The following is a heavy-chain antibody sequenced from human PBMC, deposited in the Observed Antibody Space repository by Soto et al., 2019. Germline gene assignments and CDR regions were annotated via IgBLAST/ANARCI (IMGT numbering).Heavy chain of an antibody. CDR2: IFDDGINK. CDR3: ARDHNRVGGYNWFDA. V-gene: IGHV3-33*01. Sequence: QVQLVESGGGVVQPGKSLRLSCVASGFTFTEHGMHWVRQAPGKGLEWVAVIFDDGINKYYADSVKGRFTISRDTSKSTLYLQMNSLRAEDTAVYYCARDHNRVGGYNWFDAWGQGTLVNVSS. CDR1: GFTFTEHG. D-gene: IGHD3-16*01. J-gene: IGHJ5*02.